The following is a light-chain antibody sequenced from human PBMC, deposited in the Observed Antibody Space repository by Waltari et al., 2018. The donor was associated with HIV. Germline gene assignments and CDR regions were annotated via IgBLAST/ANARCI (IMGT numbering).Light chain of an antibody. Sequence: QSVLTQPPSASGTPGQRVTISCSGSSSSIRSNTVHWFQQLPGTAPKLLIYSNNQRPSGVPDRFSGSKSGTSASLAISGLQSEDEADYYCAAWDDSLNGFWVFGGGTKLTVL. CDR2: SNN. V-gene: IGLV1-44*01. CDR1: SSSIRSNT. CDR3: AAWDDSLNGFWV. J-gene: IGLJ3*02.